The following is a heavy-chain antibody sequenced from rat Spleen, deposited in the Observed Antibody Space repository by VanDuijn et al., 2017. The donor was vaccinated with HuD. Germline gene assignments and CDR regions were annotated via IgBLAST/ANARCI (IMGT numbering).Heavy chain of an antibody. V-gene: IGHV5-22*01. CDR2: ISYEGRNT. J-gene: IGHJ2*01. CDR1: GITFSNYA. CDR3: ARSNWDFDY. D-gene: IGHD5-1*01. Sequence: EVQLVETGGGLVQPGGTLKLSCAASGITFSNYAMAWVRQAPKKGLEWVASISYEGRNTYYGDSVKGRFTISRDNAKGTLYLQMNNLRSEDTATYYCARSNWDFDYWGHGVMVTVSS.